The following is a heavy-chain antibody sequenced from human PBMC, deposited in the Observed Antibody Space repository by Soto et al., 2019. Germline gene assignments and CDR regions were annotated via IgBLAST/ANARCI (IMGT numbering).Heavy chain of an antibody. Sequence: PGGSLRLSCAASGFTFSSYGMHWVRQAPGKGLEWVAVIWYDGSNKYYADSVKGRFTISRDNSKNTLYLQMNSLRAEDTAVYYCARAGDYSYYYYMDVWGKGTTVTVSS. CDR3: ARAGDYSYYYYMDV. V-gene: IGHV3-33*01. CDR2: IWYDGSNK. D-gene: IGHD4-17*01. J-gene: IGHJ6*03. CDR1: GFTFSSYG.